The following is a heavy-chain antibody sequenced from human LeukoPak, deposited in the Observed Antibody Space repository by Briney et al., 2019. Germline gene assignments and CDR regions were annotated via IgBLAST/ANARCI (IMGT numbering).Heavy chain of an antibody. V-gene: IGHV1-2*02. J-gene: IGHJ4*02. CDR3: ARDRVAVAGTFWY. D-gene: IGHD6-19*01. CDR2: INPNSGGT. CDR1: GYTFTGYY. Sequence: GASVKVSCKASGYTFTGYYMHWVRQAPGQGLEWMGWINPNSGGTNYAQKFQGRVTMTRDTSISTAYMELSRLRSDDTAVYYCARDRVAVAGTFWYWGQGTLVTVSS.